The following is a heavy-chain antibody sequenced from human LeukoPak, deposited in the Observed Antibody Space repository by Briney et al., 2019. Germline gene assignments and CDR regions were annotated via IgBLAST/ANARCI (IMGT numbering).Heavy chain of an antibody. D-gene: IGHD3-22*01. Sequence: SETLSLTCTVSGGSVSSYYWSWIRQHPGKGLEWVGYSYYSGSTYYNPSLKSRVSISVDTSKNQFSLKLSSLTAADTAMYYCARASGSGDYYVFDYWGQGTLVTVSS. J-gene: IGHJ4*02. CDR1: GGSVSSYY. V-gene: IGHV4-59*02. CDR2: SYYSGST. CDR3: ARASGSGDYYVFDY.